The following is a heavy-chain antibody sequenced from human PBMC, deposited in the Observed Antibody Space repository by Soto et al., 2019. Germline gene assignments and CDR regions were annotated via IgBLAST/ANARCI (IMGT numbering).Heavy chain of an antibody. CDR3: ARSVGYYDSSGVFDY. CDR2: IYYSGST. V-gene: IGHV4-31*03. J-gene: IGHJ4*02. Sequence: SETLSLTCTVSGGSIRSVGYHWSWIRQHPGKGLEWIGYIYYSGSTYYNPSLKSRVTISVDTSKNQFSLKLSSVTAADTAVYYCARSVGYYDSSGVFDYWGQGTLVTVSS. D-gene: IGHD3-22*01. CDR1: GGSIRSVGYH.